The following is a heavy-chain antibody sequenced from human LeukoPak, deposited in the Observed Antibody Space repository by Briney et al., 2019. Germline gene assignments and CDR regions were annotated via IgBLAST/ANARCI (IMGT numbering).Heavy chain of an antibody. J-gene: IGHJ4*02. CDR2: VYYSGST. CDR1: GGSVSGYY. V-gene: IGHV4-59*02. D-gene: IGHD2-15*01. CDR3: ARIRRYCSGGACYVLDN. Sequence: SETLSLTCVVSGGSVSGYYWGRIRQPPGRGLEWIGYVYYSGSTNYNPSFKSRITISVDTSRNQFSLQLSSVTAADTAVYYCARIRRYCSGGACYVLDNWGQGTLVAVSS.